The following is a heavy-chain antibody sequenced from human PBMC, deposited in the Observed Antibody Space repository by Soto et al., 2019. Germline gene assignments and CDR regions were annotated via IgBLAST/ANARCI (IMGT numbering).Heavy chain of an antibody. Sequence: PSETLSLTCAVYGGSFSVYYWSWIRQPPGKGLEWIGEINHSGSTNYNPSLKSRVTISVDTSKNQFSLKLSSVTAADTAVYYCATVYGYFDYWGQGTLVTVSS. J-gene: IGHJ4*02. CDR1: GGSFSVYY. V-gene: IGHV4-34*01. CDR2: INHSGST. CDR3: ATVYGYFDY. D-gene: IGHD1-20*01.